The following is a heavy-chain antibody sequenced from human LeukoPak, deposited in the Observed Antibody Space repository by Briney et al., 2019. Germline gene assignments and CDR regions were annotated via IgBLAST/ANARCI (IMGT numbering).Heavy chain of an antibody. CDR1: GFTFSSYW. CDR3: ARDLPDI. CDR2: IKEDGSEK. J-gene: IGHJ3*02. V-gene: IGHV3-7*01. Sequence: GGSLRLSCAASGFTFSSYWMSWVRRAPGKGLEWVANIKEDGSEKHYVDSVKGRFTISRDNAKNLMYLQMDSLTAEDTAVYYCARDLPDIWGQGTMVTVS.